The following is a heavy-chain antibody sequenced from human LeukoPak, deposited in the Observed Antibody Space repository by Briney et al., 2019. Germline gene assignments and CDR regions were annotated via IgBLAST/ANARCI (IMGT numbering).Heavy chain of an antibody. J-gene: IGHJ5*02. Sequence: PGGSLRLSCAASGFTFSSYGMHWVRQAPGKGLEWVALISYDGPIKYYADSVKGRFTISRDNSKNSLYLQMNSLRAEDTALYYCAKDIKKTRSSSWYNWFDPWGQGTLVTVSS. CDR3: AKDIKKTRSSSWYNWFDP. CDR1: GFTFSSYG. V-gene: IGHV3-30*18. D-gene: IGHD6-13*01. CDR2: ISYDGPIK.